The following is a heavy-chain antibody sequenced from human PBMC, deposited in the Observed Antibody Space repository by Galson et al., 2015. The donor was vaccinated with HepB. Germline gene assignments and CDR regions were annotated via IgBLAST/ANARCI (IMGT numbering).Heavy chain of an antibody. CDR1: GGSISSGSYY. J-gene: IGHJ6*03. D-gene: IGHD6-6*01. CDR2: IYTSGST. V-gene: IGHV4-61*02. CDR3: ARCPSIAARLGYYMDV. Sequence: TLSLTCTVSGGSISSGSYYWSWIRQPAGKGLEWIGRIYTSGSTNYNPSLKSRVTMSVDTSKNQFSLKLSSVTAADTAVYYCARCPSIAARLGYYMDVWGKGTTVTVSS.